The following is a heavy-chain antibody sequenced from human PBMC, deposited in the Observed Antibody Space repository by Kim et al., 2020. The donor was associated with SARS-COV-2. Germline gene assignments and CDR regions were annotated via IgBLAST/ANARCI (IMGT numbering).Heavy chain of an antibody. Sequence: GGSLRLSCAASGFTFSSYAMHWVRQAPGKGLEWVAVISYDGSNKYYADSVKGRFTISRDNSKNTLYLQMNSLRAEDTAVYYCASDGDSSGYYGDYWGQGTLVTVSS. CDR1: GFTFSSYA. CDR3: ASDGDSSGYYGDY. D-gene: IGHD3-22*01. V-gene: IGHV3-30*04. J-gene: IGHJ4*02. CDR2: ISYDGSNK.